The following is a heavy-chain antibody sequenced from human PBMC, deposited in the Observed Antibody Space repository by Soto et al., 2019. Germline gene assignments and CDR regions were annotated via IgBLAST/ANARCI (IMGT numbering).Heavy chain of an antibody. D-gene: IGHD2-2*01. CDR1: GFTVSNYA. Sequence: XESLPLSCAASGFTVSNYAMSVVRQAPGKGLGWVSAISGSGGSTYYADSVKGRFTISRDNSKNTLYLQMNSLRAEDTAVYYCALTLMTSSSKTPFDYWGQGTLVTVSS. V-gene: IGHV3-23*01. CDR3: ALTLMTSSSKTPFDY. CDR2: ISGSGGST. J-gene: IGHJ4*02.